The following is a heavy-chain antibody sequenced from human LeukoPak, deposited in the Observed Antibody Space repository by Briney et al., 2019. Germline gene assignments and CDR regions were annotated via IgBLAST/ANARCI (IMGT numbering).Heavy chain of an antibody. CDR2: INHSGST. V-gene: IGHV4-34*01. J-gene: IGHJ1*01. CDR1: GGSFSGYY. CDR3: ARGSSWYRGEYFQH. Sequence: SETLSLTCAVYGGSFSGYYWSWIRQPPGKGLEWIGEINHSGSTNYNPSLKSRVTISVDTSKNQFSLKLSSVTAADTAVYYCARGSSWYRGEYFQHWGQGTLVTVSS. D-gene: IGHD6-13*01.